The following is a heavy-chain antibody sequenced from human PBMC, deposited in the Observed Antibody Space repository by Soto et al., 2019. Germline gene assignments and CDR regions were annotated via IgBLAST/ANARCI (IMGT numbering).Heavy chain of an antibody. D-gene: IGHD3-9*01. J-gene: IGHJ6*02. V-gene: IGHV3-30*03. CDR2: ISYDGSNK. Sequence: QVQLVESGGGVVQPGRSLRLSCAASGFTFSSYGMHWVRQAPGKGLEWVAVISYDGSNKYYADSVKGRFTISRDNSKNTLYRQMNSLRAEDTDVYYCWGGYFERSYYYYGMDVWGQGTTVTVSS. CDR1: GFTFSSYG. CDR3: WGGYFERSYYYYGMDV.